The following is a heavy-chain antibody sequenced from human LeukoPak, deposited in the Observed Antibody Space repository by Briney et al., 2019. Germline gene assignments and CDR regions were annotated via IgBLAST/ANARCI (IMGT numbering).Heavy chain of an antibody. CDR3: ARDRQVVGATKYFDY. D-gene: IGHD1-26*01. CDR1: GYSFTAFY. V-gene: IGHV1-2*02. J-gene: IGHJ4*02. Sequence: GASVKVSCEASGYSFTAFYIHWVRQAPGLGLEWMGWIHPRSGDTRYAQKFQGRVTMARDTSISTVYMDLSSLGSDDTAVYYCARDRQVVGATKYFDYWGQGTLVTVSS. CDR2: IHPRSGDT.